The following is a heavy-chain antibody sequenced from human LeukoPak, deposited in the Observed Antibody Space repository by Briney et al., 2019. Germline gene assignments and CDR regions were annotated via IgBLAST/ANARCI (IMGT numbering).Heavy chain of an antibody. D-gene: IGHD6-13*01. J-gene: IGHJ6*02. V-gene: IGHV6-1*01. CDR1: GDSVSSNSAA. CDR3: ASVIRAGIAAATYYYGMDV. Sequence: SQTLSLTCAISGDSVSSNSAAWNWIRQSPSRGLEWLGRTYYRSKWYNDYAVSVKSRITINPDTSKNQFSLQLNSVTPEDTAVYYCASVIRAGIAAATYYYGMDVWGQGTTVTVSS. CDR2: TYYRSKWYN.